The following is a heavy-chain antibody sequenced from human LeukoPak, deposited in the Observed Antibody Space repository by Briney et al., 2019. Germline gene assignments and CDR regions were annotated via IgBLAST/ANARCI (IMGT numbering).Heavy chain of an antibody. CDR2: INPNSGGT. CDR1: GYTFTGYY. V-gene: IGHV1-2*02. J-gene: IGHJ3*02. D-gene: IGHD3-10*01. CDR3: AREITMVRGVEDAFDI. Sequence: VASVKVSCKASGYTFTGYYMHWVRQAPGQGLEWMGWINPNSGGTNYAQKFQGRVTMTRDTSISTAYMELSRLRSDDTAVYYCAREITMVRGVEDAFDIWGQGTMVTVSS.